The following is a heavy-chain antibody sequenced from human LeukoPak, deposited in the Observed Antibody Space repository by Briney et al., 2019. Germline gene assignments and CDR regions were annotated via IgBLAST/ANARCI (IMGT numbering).Heavy chain of an antibody. J-gene: IGHJ1*01. V-gene: IGHV3-74*01. CDR2: IKSDGKT. CDR1: GFTFSGYW. D-gene: IGHD3-22*01. Sequence: GGSLRLSCAASGFTFSGYWMHWVRQAPGKGLVWVSRIKSDGKTNYADSVKGRFTISRDNAKNTVSLQMNSLRAEDTGVYYCARAPSEIGGYYPEYFRHWGQGTLVTVSS. CDR3: ARAPSEIGGYYPEYFRH.